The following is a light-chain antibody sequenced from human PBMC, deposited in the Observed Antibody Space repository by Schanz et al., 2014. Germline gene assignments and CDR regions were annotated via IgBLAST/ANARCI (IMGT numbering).Light chain of an antibody. Sequence: QSALIQPPSVSGSPGQSVTISCTGTSSDVGSNNIVSWYQQHPGKAPKLMIYEGTKRPSGVPDRFSGSKSGNTASLTVSGLQAEDEADYYCSSNGGVNIYVFGTGTKLTVL. CDR3: SSNGGVNIYV. CDR2: EGT. CDR1: SSDVGSNNI. J-gene: IGLJ1*01. V-gene: IGLV2-8*01.